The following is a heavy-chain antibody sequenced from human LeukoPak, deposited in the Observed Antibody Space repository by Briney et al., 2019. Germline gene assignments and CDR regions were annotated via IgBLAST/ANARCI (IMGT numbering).Heavy chain of an antibody. V-gene: IGHV4-4*07. CDR2: IYTSGST. CDR1: GGSISSYY. CDR3: AKDSSVWGSYRYRFDY. Sequence: SETLSLTCTVSGGSISSYYWSWIRQPAGKGLEWIGRIYTSGSTNYNPSLKSRVTMSVDTSKNQFSLKLSSVTAADTAVYYCAKDSSVWGSYRYRFDYWGQGTLVTVSS. D-gene: IGHD3-16*02. J-gene: IGHJ4*02.